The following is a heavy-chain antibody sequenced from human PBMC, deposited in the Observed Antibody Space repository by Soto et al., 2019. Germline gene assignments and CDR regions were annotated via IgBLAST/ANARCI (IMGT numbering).Heavy chain of an antibody. CDR2: IIPILDIA. D-gene: IGHD4-17*01. CDR1: GGTFSNYT. J-gene: IGHJ4*02. Sequence: QVQLVQSGAEVKKPGSSVKVSCKASGGTFSNYTITWVRQAPGQGLEWMGRIIPILDIANYAKKFQGRVTITVDKSTSTAYMELSSLRSEDTPVYYCARDVGLGPVTVSTHVDYWGQGTLVIVSS. V-gene: IGHV1-69*08. CDR3: ARDVGLGPVTVSTHVDY.